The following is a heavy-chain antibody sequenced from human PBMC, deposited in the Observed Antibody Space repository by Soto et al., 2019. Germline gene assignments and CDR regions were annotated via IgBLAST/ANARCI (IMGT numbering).Heavy chain of an antibody. CDR3: ARGYYYGGLDP. CDR2: ISYDGSEK. Sequence: QVQLVESGGGVVQPGRSLRLSCAASGFTFSRYAMHWARQAPGKGLEWVTVISYDGSEKYYVDSVKGRFTSSRDNSRNEVYPHMDSLRGEDTAVYYCARGYYYGGLDPWGQGTLVTVSA. D-gene: IGHD3-10*01. CDR1: GFTFSRYA. J-gene: IGHJ5*02. V-gene: IGHV3-30-3*01.